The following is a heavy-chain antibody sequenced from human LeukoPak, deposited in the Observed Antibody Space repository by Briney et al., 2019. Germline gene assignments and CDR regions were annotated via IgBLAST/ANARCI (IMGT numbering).Heavy chain of an antibody. CDR1: GFTFSTYS. Sequence: PGGSLRLSCAASGFTFSTYSMNWVRQAPGKGLEWVSCISSSSNYIYYADSVKGRFTISRDNAKNSLYLQMNSLRAEDTAVYYCARDNYDSSGYYFDWGQGTLVTVSS. CDR3: ARDNYDSSGYYFD. V-gene: IGHV3-21*01. J-gene: IGHJ4*02. CDR2: ISSSSNYI. D-gene: IGHD3-22*01.